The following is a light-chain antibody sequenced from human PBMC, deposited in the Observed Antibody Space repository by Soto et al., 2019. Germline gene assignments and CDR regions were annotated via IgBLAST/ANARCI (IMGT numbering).Light chain of an antibody. CDR2: RAS. CDR1: QSVSSN. J-gene: IGKJ1*01. Sequence: EIVMTQSPATLSVSPGEGATLSCRASQSVSSNLAWYQQRPGQAPRLLIYRASTRATGVPVRFSGSGSGTEFTLTISSLQSEDFAVYYCQQCDDWPRTFGQGTKVDI. CDR3: QQCDDWPRT. V-gene: IGKV3-15*01.